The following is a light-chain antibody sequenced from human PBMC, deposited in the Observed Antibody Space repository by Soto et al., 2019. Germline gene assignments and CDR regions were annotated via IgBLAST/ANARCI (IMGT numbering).Light chain of an antibody. V-gene: IGLV1-40*01. CDR3: QSYDSSSWV. CDR1: SSNIGAGYD. J-gene: IGLJ3*02. CDR2: GNS. Sequence: QSVLTQPPSVSGAPGQRVTISCTGRSSNIGAGYDVHWYQQLPGTAPKLLIYGNSNRPSGVPDRFSGSKSGTSASLAITGLQAEDEADYYCQSYDSSSWVFGGGTQLTVL.